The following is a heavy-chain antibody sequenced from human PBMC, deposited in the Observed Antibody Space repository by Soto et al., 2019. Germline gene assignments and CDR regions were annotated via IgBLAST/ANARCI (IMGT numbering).Heavy chain of an antibody. CDR3: ARSFSLRHPSLTDY. CDR2: ISSSSSTI. J-gene: IGHJ4*02. D-gene: IGHD5-12*01. V-gene: IGHV3-48*01. CDR1: GFTFSSYS. Sequence: GGSLRLSCAASGFTFSSYSMNWVRQAPGKGLEWVSYISSSSSTIYYADSVKGRFTISRDNAKNSLYLQMNSLRAEDTAVYYCARSFSLRHPSLTDYWGQGTLVTVSS.